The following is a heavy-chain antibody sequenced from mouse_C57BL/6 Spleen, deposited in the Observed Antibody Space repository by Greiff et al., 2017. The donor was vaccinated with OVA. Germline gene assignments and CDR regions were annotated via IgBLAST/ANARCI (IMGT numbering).Heavy chain of an antibody. D-gene: IGHD2-5*01. V-gene: IGHV5-17*01. CDR3: ARSDDSNYYFDY. CDR1: GFTFSDYG. CDR2: ISSGSSTI. J-gene: IGHJ2*01. Sequence: EVNVVESGGGLVKPGGSLKLSCAASGFTFSDYGMHWVRQAPEKGLEWVAYISSGSSTIYYADTVKGRFTISRDNAKNTLFLQMTSLRSEDTAMYYCARSDDSNYYFDYWGQGTTLTVSS.